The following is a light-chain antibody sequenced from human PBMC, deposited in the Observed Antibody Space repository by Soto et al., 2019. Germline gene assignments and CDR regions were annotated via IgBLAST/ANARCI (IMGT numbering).Light chain of an antibody. CDR3: QQYGSSGT. CDR1: QSVSSTY. CDR2: GAS. J-gene: IGKJ1*01. V-gene: IGKV3-20*01. Sequence: PGEIATLSCEASQSVSSTYLAWYQQKPGQAPRLLIYGASNRATGIPDRFSGSGSGTDFTLTIIRLEPEDFAVYYCQQYGSSGTFGQGTKVDIK.